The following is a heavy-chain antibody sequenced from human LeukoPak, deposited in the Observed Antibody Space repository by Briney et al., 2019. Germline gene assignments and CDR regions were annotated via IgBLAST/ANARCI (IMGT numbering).Heavy chain of an antibody. V-gene: IGHV3-11*01. Sequence: GGSLRISCAASGFTFSDYYMSWMRQAPGKGLEWISYISDSGRPIFYADSVKGRFTISRDNAKNSLYLQMNSLRAEDTAVYYCARRYCTSSSCYSDCWGQGTLVTVSS. D-gene: IGHD2-2*01. CDR3: ARRYCTSSSCYSDC. CDR2: ISDSGRPI. CDR1: GFTFSDYY. J-gene: IGHJ4*02.